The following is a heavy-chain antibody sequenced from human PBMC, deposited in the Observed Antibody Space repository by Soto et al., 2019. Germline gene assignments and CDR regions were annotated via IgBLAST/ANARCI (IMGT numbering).Heavy chain of an antibody. Sequence: QVQLVESGGGVVQPGRSLRLSCAASGFTFSSYGMHWVRQAPGKGLEWVAVISYDGSNKYYADSVKGRFTISRDNSKNTLYLQMNSLRAEDTAVYYCVGGLDLPPYYYYYGMDVWGQGTTVTVSS. V-gene: IGHV3-30*03. CDR1: GFTFSSYG. J-gene: IGHJ6*02. CDR2: ISYDGSNK. D-gene: IGHD3-16*01. CDR3: VGGLDLPPYYYYYGMDV.